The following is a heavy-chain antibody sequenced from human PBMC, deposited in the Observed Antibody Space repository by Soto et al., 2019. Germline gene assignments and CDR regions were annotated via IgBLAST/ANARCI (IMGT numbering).Heavy chain of an antibody. D-gene: IGHD6-19*01. CDR2: IYYSGST. V-gene: IGHV4-31*03. J-gene: IGHJ3*02. Sequence: QVQLQESGPGLVKPSQTLSLTCTVSGGSISSGGYSWSWIRQHPGKGLEWIGYIYYSGSTYYNPSRKSRVTISVDTSKNQFPLQLSSVTAADTAVYYGARTQIAVGFNDAFDIWGQGTMVTVSS. CDR3: ARTQIAVGFNDAFDI. CDR1: GGSISSGGYS.